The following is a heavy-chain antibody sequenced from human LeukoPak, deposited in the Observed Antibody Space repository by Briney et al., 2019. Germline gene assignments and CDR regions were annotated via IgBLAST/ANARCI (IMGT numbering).Heavy chain of an antibody. Sequence: SETLSLTCAVYGGSFSGYYWSWIRQPPGKGLEWIGEINHSGSTNYNPSLKSRVTISVDTSKNQFSLKQSSVTAADTAVYYCARNKVRSGLKYYFDYWGQGTLVTVSS. CDR3: ARNKVRSGLKYYFDY. V-gene: IGHV4-34*01. CDR2: INHSGST. D-gene: IGHD1-14*01. CDR1: GGSFSGYY. J-gene: IGHJ4*02.